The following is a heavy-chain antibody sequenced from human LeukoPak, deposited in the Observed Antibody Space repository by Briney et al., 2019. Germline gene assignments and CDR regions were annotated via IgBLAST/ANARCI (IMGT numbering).Heavy chain of an antibody. J-gene: IGHJ3*02. V-gene: IGHV1-46*01. D-gene: IGHD6-19*01. CDR1: GYTFTSYY. Sequence: ASVKASCKASGYTFTSYYMHWVRQAPGQGLEWMGIINPSGGSTSYAQKFQGRVTMTRDTSTSTVYMELSSLRSEDTAVYYCASEQLLAVAGTRDAFDIWGQGTMVTVSS. CDR3: ASEQLLAVAGTRDAFDI. CDR2: INPSGGST.